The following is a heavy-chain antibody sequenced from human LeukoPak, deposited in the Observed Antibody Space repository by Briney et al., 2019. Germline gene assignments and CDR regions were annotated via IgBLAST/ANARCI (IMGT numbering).Heavy chain of an antibody. CDR3: ARGAHFSGCSGGSCYSATRTSDY. Sequence: ASVKVSCKASGYTFTSYYMHWVRQAPGQGLEWMGIINPSGGSTSYAQKFQGRVTMTRDTSTSTVYMELSSLRSEDTAVYYCARGAHFSGCSGGSCYSATRTSDYWGQGTLVTVSS. CDR2: INPSGGST. CDR1: GYTFTSYY. V-gene: IGHV1-46*01. D-gene: IGHD2-15*01. J-gene: IGHJ4*02.